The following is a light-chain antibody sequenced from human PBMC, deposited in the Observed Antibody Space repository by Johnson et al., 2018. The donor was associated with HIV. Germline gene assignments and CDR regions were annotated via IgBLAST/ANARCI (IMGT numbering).Light chain of an antibody. J-gene: IGLJ1*01. Sequence: QSVLTQPPSVSAAPGQKVTISCSGSNSNIGHNYVSWYQQLPGTAPKLLIYDNNKRPSGIPDRFSGSKSGTSATLAITGLQPGDEAVYYCGTGDNSLNAGEGFGTGTKVTV. CDR1: NSNIGHNY. CDR3: GTGDNSLNAGEG. V-gene: IGLV1-51*01. CDR2: DNN.